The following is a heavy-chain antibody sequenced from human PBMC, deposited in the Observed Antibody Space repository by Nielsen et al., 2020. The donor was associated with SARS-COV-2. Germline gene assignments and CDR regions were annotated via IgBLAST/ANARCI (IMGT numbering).Heavy chain of an antibody. CDR2: ISYDGSNK. CDR1: GFTFSSYG. CDR3: AKDIIAVAATPYYMDV. J-gene: IGHJ6*03. V-gene: IGHV3-30*18. D-gene: IGHD6-19*01. Sequence: GSLRLSCAASGFTFSSYGMHWVRQAPGKGLEWVAVISYDGSNKYYADSVKGRFTISRDNSKNTLYLQMNSLRAEDTAVYYCAKDIIAVAATPYYMDVWGKGTTVTVSS.